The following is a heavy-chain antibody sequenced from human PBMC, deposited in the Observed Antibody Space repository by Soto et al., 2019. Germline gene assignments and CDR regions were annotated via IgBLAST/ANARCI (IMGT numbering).Heavy chain of an antibody. V-gene: IGHV4-30-2*01. CDR2: IYHSGST. CDR1: GGSISSGGYS. J-gene: IGHJ6*02. D-gene: IGHD3-10*01. Sequence: SETLSLTCAVSGGSISSGGYSWSWIRQPPGKGLEWIGYIYHSGSTYYNPSLKSRVTISVDRSKNQFSLKLSSVTAADTAVYYCARVLFVGKRTKYGSGRVPFGMDVWGQGTTVTVSS. CDR3: ARVLFVGKRTKYGSGRVPFGMDV.